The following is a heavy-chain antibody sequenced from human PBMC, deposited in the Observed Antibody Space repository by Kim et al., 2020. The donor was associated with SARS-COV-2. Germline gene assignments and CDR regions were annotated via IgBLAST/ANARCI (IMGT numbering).Heavy chain of an antibody. CDR3: AKDHPSNGWPTFDS. Sequence: LSLTCAASGFTFSRRAMSWVRQAPGKGLECIASVNNGGNAYYADSVKGRFTVSRDITMDTLYLQMNSLTAEDTALYYCAKDHPSNGWPTFDSWGQGTLVAVSS. D-gene: IGHD6-19*01. CDR1: GFTFSRRA. J-gene: IGHJ4*02. CDR2: VNNGGNA. V-gene: IGHV3-23*01.